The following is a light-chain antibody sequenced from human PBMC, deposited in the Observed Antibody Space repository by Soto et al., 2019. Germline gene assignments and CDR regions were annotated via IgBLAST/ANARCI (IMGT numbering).Light chain of an antibody. J-gene: IGKJ5*01. CDR2: DAS. CDR3: QHSGSSPLT. V-gene: IGKV3D-20*01. Sequence: EIGVTQSPATLSLYPGERATLSCGASQSVSSSSLAWYQQKPGLAPRLLIYDASSRATGIPDRFSGSGSGTDFTLTISRLEPEDFAVYYCQHSGSSPLTSGQRTRLEI. CDR1: QSVSSSS.